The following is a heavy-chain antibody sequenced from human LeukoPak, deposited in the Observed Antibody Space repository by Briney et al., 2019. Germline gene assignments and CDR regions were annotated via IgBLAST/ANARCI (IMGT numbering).Heavy chain of an antibody. CDR3: AKDWMKYTLDY. Sequence: GGSLRLPCPASGFTFSSYGMHWVRQAPAKGLDWVAVIWYDGNKKYYADSVKSRLTISRDNFYNTLYLQMDSLRAEYTAVYYCAKDWMKYTLDYWGQGSLVTVSS. J-gene: IGHJ4*02. D-gene: IGHD6-6*01. CDR2: IWYDGNKK. V-gene: IGHV3-30*02. CDR1: GFTFSSYG.